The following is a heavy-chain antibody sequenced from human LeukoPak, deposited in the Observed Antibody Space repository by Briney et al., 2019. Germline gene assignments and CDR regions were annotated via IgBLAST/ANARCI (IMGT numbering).Heavy chain of an antibody. CDR1: GFTFRNYG. D-gene: IGHD6-13*01. CDR3: AKDRSNSWAFDY. V-gene: IGHV3-30*02. J-gene: IGHJ4*02. CDR2: IRDDGSDK. Sequence: GGSLRLSCAASGFTFRNYGMHWVRQAPGKGLEWVAFIRDDGSDKYYADSVKGRFTISRDNSKNTLYLQMNSLRAEDTAVYYCAKDRSNSWAFDYWGQGTLLTVSS.